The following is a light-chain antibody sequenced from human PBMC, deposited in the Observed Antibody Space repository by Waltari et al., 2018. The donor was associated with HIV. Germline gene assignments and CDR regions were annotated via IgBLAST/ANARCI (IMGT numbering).Light chain of an antibody. CDR2: DDW. Sequence: SFELTQPPLLSVSPGQAPTITCTGNISGKKFVYWYRQMSGQAPEVVIFDDWKRPSAIPERFSAARSGTVATLTITGAQVDDEDVYYCYSTEGSDSHRRVFGTGTQVTLL. CDR3: YSTEGSDSHRRV. CDR1: ISGKKF. J-gene: IGLJ1*01. V-gene: IGLV3-10*03.